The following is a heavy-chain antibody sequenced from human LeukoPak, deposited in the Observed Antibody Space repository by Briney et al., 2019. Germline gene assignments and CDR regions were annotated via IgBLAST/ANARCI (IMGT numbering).Heavy chain of an antibody. V-gene: IGHV4-59*08. Sequence: SETLSLTCTVSGGSISSYYWSWIRQPPGKGLEWIGYIYYSGSTNYNPSLKSRVTISVDTSKNQFSLKLSSETAADTAVYYCARLTSVRGWFDPWGQGTLVTVSS. CDR3: ARLTSVRGWFDP. CDR2: IYYSGST. J-gene: IGHJ5*02. CDR1: GGSISSYY. D-gene: IGHD3-10*02.